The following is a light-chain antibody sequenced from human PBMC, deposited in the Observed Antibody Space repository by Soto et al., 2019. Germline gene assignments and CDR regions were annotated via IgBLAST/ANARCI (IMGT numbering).Light chain of an antibody. CDR1: QTFSSW. J-gene: IGKJ4*01. V-gene: IGKV1-12*01. Sequence: DIQLTQSPSSVSASVGDRVTLTCRANQTFSSWLAWYQHKPGKAPKLLIYGASTLQSGVPSRFSGGGSGTYFTLSISGLQPEDCATYYCHQANSFPLSFGGGTKVEIK. CDR3: HQANSFPLS. CDR2: GAS.